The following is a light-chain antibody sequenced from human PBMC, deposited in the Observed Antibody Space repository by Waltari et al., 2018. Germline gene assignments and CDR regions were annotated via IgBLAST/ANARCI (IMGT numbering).Light chain of an antibody. V-gene: IGLV2-14*03. CDR3: SSYATSNTVV. J-gene: IGLJ2*01. CDR1: NSDIDAYDY. Sequence: QSALTQPASVSGSPGQSITISCTGTNSDIDAYDYVSWYQQHPGKAPKLRLYDVSGRPSGISNRFSGSKSDNPASLTISGLQDEDEADYYCSSYATSNTVVFGGGTKVTVL. CDR2: DVS.